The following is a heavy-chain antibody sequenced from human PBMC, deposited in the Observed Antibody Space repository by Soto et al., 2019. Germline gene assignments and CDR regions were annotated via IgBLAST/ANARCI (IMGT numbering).Heavy chain of an antibody. CDR3: ARAGGWLQFGGMDV. CDR2: IYYNGII. D-gene: IGHD5-12*01. V-gene: IGHV4-30-4*01. CDR1: GDSITDGDYY. J-gene: IGHJ6*02. Sequence: KPSETLSLTCTVSGDSITDGDYYWSWIRQPPGKDLEWIAYIYYNGIIHYNPSLKSRVTISLDPSKNQFSLKLSSVTAADTAVYYCARAGGWLQFGGMDVWGQGTTVTVSS.